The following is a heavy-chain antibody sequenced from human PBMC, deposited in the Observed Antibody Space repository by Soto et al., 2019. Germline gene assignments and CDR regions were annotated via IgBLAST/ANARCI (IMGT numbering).Heavy chain of an antibody. CDR1: GGSFSGYY. Sequence: PSETLSLTCAVYGGSFSGYYWSWIRQPPGKGLEWIGEINHSGSTNYNPSLKSRVTISVDTSKNQFSLKLSSVTAADTAVYYCARYSSSWFYYYYYGMDVWGQGTTVT. CDR3: ARYSSSWFYYYYYGMDV. D-gene: IGHD6-13*01. J-gene: IGHJ6*02. CDR2: INHSGST. V-gene: IGHV4-34*01.